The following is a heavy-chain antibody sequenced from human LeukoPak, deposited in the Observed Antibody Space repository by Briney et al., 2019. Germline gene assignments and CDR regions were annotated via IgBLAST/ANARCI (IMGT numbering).Heavy chain of an antibody. CDR3: ARDRSLGY. V-gene: IGHV3-23*01. CDR1: GFTFSTYA. Sequence: GGSLRLSCVASGFTFSTYAMSWVRQAPGKGLEWVSTISGSGGSTYYADSVRGRFTISRGNSKNTLFLQMNDLRADDTAVYYCARDRSLGYWGQGTLVTVSS. D-gene: IGHD6-13*01. J-gene: IGHJ4*02. CDR2: ISGSGGST.